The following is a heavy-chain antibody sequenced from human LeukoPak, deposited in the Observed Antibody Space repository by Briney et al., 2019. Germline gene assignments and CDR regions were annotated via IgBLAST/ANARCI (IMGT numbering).Heavy chain of an antibody. CDR3: TTERFEGSVVVPAALGYNWFDP. CDR1: GYTFTRYY. CDR2: INPSGGTT. Sequence: GASVKVSCKASGYTFTRYYMHWVRQVPGQGLEWMGIINPSGGTTSYAQKFQGRVTMTRDTSTTTVFMELTSLRAEDTAVYYCTTERFEGSVVVPAALGYNWFDPWGQGTLVTVSS. J-gene: IGHJ5*02. V-gene: IGHV1-46*01. D-gene: IGHD2-2*01.